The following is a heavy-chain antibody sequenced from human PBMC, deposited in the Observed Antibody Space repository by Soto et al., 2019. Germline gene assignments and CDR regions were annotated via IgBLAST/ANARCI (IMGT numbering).Heavy chain of an antibody. CDR1: GFTFSSYA. CDR3: ARRLIDGYSYGSFDY. V-gene: IGHV3-30-3*01. D-gene: IGHD5-18*01. CDR2: ISYDGSNK. Sequence: QVQLVESGGGVDQRGRSLRLSCAASGFTFSSYAMHWVRQAPGKGLEWVAVISYDGSNKYYADSVKGRFTISRDNSKNTLYLQMNSLRAEDTAVYYCARRLIDGYSYGSFDYWGQGTLVTVSS. J-gene: IGHJ4*02.